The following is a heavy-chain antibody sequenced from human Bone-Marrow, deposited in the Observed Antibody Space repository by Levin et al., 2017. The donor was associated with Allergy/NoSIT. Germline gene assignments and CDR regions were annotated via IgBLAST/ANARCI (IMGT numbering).Heavy chain of an antibody. Sequence: AGESLKISCKGSGYTFTSYWIGWVRQMAGKGLEWLGSIHPDNSATTYSPSFQGQVTFSVDNSIGIAYLQWSSLKASDSAMYYCERRRRFASGTDARRWFDPWGQGTLVTVSS. CDR2: IHPDNSAT. J-gene: IGHJ5*02. D-gene: IGHD3-10*01. CDR3: ERRRRFASGTDARRWFDP. CDR1: GYTFTSYW. V-gene: IGHV5-51*01.